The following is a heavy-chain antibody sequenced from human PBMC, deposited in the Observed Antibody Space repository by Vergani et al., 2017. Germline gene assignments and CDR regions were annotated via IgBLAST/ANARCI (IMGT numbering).Heavy chain of an antibody. J-gene: IGHJ6*02. CDR2: IYYSGST. D-gene: IGHD3-16*01. Sequence: QLQLHKSGPGLVKPSETLSLTCTLSGGSISSSSHFWGWLRQTPGKGLEWIGSIYYSGSTYYNPSLKSRVSISVDTSKNQFSLTLSSVTAADSAVYYCARHDSGHYDSSYYGLDVWGQGTTVTVSS. CDR1: GGSISSSSHF. V-gene: IGHV4-39*01. CDR3: ARHDSGHYDSSYYGLDV.